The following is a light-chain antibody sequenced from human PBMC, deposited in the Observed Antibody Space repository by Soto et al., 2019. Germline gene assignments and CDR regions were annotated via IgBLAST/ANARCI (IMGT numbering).Light chain of an antibody. V-gene: IGKV3-11*01. CDR3: QQRSNSFT. CDR2: YAS. J-gene: IGKJ3*01. CDR1: QSVSSS. Sequence: EIVLTQSPATLSLSPGERATLSCWASQSVSSSLAWYQQKPGHAPSLLTYYASNRATGIPARFSASGSGTDFILTIRSLDSEDFEVYYCQQRSNSFTFGHGTKVDIK.